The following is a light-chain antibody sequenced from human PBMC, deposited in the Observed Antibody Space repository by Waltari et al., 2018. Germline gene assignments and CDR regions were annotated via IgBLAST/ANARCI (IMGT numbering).Light chain of an antibody. J-gene: IGKJ4*01. CDR1: QSPLHSNGIIY. Sequence: DIVMIQSPVSLPVSPGEPASISCRSSQSPLHSNGIIYLDWYVQKPGQSPQLLIYSVSNRASGVPDRFSGSGSGTDFTLKISRVEAEDVGVYYCMNAVQTLTFGGGTKVEIK. CDR3: MNAVQTLT. CDR2: SVS. V-gene: IGKV2-28*01.